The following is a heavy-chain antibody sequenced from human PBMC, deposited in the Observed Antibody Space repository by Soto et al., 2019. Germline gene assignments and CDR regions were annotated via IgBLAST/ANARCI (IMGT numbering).Heavy chain of an antibody. CDR1: GGSIRDYY. D-gene: IGHD2-2*01. V-gene: IGHV4-59*01. CDR2: IYYNGNT. CDR3: ARDKYGRY. Sequence: SETLSLTCTVSGGSIRDYYWSWIRQPPGKGLEWIGHIYYNGNTNYNPSLKSRVTISVDTSKSQFSLKLSSVTAADTAVYYCARDKYGRYWGQGTLVTV. J-gene: IGHJ4*02.